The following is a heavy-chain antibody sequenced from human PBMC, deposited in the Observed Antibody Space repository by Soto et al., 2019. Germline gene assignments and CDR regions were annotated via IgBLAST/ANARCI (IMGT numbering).Heavy chain of an antibody. CDR3: AIGGCTNGVCYLYYFDY. D-gene: IGHD2-8*01. V-gene: IGHV3-33*01. CDR1: GFTFSSYG. Sequence: QVQLVESGGGVVQPGRSLRLSCAASGFTFSSYGMHWVRQAPGKGLEWVAVIWYDGSNKYYADSVKGRFTISRDNSKNTLYLQMNSLRAEDTAVYYCAIGGCTNGVCYLYYFDYWGQGTLVTVSS. J-gene: IGHJ4*02. CDR2: IWYDGSNK.